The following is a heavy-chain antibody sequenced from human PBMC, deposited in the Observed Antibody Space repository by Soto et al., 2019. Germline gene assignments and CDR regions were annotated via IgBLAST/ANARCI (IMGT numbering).Heavy chain of an antibody. D-gene: IGHD3-10*01. CDR2: IYYSGST. Sequence: SETLSLTCTVSGGSISSGGYYWSWIRQHPGKGLEWIGYIYYSGSTYYNPSLKSRVNISVATSKNQFSLKLSSVTAADTAVYYCARVYSWGPRYYGSGGFDYWGQGTLVTVSS. CDR1: GGSISSGGYY. CDR3: ARVYSWGPRYYGSGGFDY. V-gene: IGHV4-31*03. J-gene: IGHJ4*02.